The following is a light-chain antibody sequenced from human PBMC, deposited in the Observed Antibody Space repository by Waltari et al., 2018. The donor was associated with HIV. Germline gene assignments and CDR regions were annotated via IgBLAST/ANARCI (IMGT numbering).Light chain of an antibody. CDR1: QFINNH. J-gene: IGKJ3*01. CDR3: QHTYSSPFT. V-gene: IGKV1-39*01. CDR2: AAS. Sequence: DIQMTQSPSSLSTSVGDRVTLTCRASQFINNHLNWYQQKPGKAPGLLISAASSLQSGVPSRFSGSGSGTDFTLTISDLQPEDFATYYCQHTYSSPFTFGPGTKVQIK.